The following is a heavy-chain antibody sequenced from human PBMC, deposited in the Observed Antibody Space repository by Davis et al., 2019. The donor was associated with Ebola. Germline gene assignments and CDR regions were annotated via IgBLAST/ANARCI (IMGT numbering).Heavy chain of an antibody. CDR2: IYSGGST. V-gene: IGHV3-53*04. J-gene: IGHJ4*02. CDR1: GFTVSSNY. Sequence: GESLKISCAASGFTVSSNYMSWVRQAPGKGLEWVSVIYSGGSTYYADSVKGRFTISRHNSKNTLYLQMNSLRAEDTAVYYCARGLYYYDSSGYGCWGQGTLVTVSS. CDR3: ARGLYYYDSSGYGC. D-gene: IGHD3-22*01.